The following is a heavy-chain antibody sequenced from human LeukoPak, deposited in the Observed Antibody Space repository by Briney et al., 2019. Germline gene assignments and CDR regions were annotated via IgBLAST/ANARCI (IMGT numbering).Heavy chain of an antibody. D-gene: IGHD3-9*01. CDR3: ASSYYDILTGYQELDH. CDR1: GFIFSSYG. Sequence: GGSLRLSCAASGFIFSSYGMHWVRQAPGKGLERVAVIWYDGSNKNYADSIKGRFTISRDNSKNTLYLQMNSLRAEDTAVYYCASSYYDILTGYQELDHWGQGTLVTVSS. J-gene: IGHJ4*02. V-gene: IGHV3-33*01. CDR2: IWYDGSNK.